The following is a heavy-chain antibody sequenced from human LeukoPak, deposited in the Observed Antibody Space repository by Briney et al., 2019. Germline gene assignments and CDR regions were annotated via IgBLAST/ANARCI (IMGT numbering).Heavy chain of an antibody. D-gene: IGHD2-15*01. CDR1: GFTVSSNY. CDR2: IYSGGST. CDR3: ARDMPATLTFDY. Sequence: PGGSLRLSCAASGFTVSSNYMSWVRQAPGKGLEWVSVIYSGGSTYYADSVKGRFTISRDNSKNTLYFQMNSLRAEDTAVYYCARDMPATLTFDYWGQGTLVTVSS. J-gene: IGHJ4*02. V-gene: IGHV3-53*01.